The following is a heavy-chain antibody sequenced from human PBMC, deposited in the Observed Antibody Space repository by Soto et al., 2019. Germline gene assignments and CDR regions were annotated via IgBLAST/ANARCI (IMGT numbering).Heavy chain of an antibody. J-gene: IGHJ6*03. CDR2: INPDGSIT. CDR1: GFTFTNYW. Sequence: PGGSLRLSCAASGFTFTNYWMHWVRQAPGKGLVWVSRINPDGSITSHADSVKGRFTISRDNAKNTLYLQMSSLRAEDTAVYYCARVLRGYYHQAVWGKGTTVPVSS. CDR3: ARVLRGYYHQAV. V-gene: IGHV3-74*01.